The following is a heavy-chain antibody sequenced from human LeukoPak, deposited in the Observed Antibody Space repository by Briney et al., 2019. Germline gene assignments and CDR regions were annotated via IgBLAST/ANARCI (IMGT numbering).Heavy chain of an antibody. J-gene: IGHJ6*02. Sequence: PGGSLRLSCAASGFTFSNYVMGWVRQAPGKGLEWVSTISDSGGRTYYADSVKGRFTVSRDNSKNTLYMQMNSLRAEDTAVYYCAKGLWDYYGSGIMYYTMDVWGQGTTVTVSS. CDR3: AKGLWDYYGSGIMYYTMDV. CDR1: GFTFSNYV. D-gene: IGHD3-10*01. V-gene: IGHV3-23*01. CDR2: ISDSGGRT.